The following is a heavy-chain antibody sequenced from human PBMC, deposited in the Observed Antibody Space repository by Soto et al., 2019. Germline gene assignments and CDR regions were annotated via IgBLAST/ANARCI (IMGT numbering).Heavy chain of an antibody. CDR2: ISSSSTTK. V-gene: IGHV3-48*01. CDR3: ARDGCSGSNCLNGFDP. Sequence: EVQLVESGGGLVQPGGSLRLSCAASGFTFSSYSMNWVRQAPGKGLEWVSYISSSSTTKYYADTVKGRFTIARDNAKNSLYLLMNSLRVEDTAVYYCARDGCSGSNCLNGFDPWGHGTLVTVSS. D-gene: IGHD2-15*01. J-gene: IGHJ5*02. CDR1: GFTFSSYS.